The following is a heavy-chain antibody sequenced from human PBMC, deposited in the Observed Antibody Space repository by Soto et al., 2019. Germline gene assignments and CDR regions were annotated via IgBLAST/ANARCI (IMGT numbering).Heavy chain of an antibody. V-gene: IGHV1-8*01. D-gene: IGHD1-26*01. CDR3: ARGRELPDV. CDR1: SYTFTSYD. Sequence: SGKVSFKASSYTFTSYDINWVRQATGQGLEWMGWMNPNSGNTGYAQKFQGRVTMTRSTSISTAYMELSSLRSEDTAVYYCARGRELPDVWGQGTTVTVCS. J-gene: IGHJ6*02. CDR2: MNPNSGNT.